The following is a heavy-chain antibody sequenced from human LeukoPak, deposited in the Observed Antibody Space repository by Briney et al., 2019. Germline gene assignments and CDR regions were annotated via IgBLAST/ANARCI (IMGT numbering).Heavy chain of an antibody. CDR3: ARAYYDFWSGYSRIDY. J-gene: IGHJ4*02. CDR1: GGSRSSSSDY. Sequence: SETLSLTCTVSGGSRSSSSDYWGSIRQPPVNGLGWVGRIYYSGSTYYNPSLKSRVTISVDTSKNQFSLKLSSVTAADTAVYYCARAYYDFWSGYSRIDYWGQGTLVTVSS. D-gene: IGHD3-3*01. CDR2: IYYSGST. V-gene: IGHV4-39*01.